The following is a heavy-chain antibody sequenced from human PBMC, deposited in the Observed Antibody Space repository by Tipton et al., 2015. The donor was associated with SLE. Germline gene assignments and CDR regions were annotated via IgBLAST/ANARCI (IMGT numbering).Heavy chain of an antibody. D-gene: IGHD7-27*01. CDR1: GFTFSSYE. V-gene: IGHV3-48*03. Sequence: GSLRLSCAASGFTFSSYEMNWVRQAPGKGLEWVSYISSSGSTIYYADSVKGRFTISRDNAKNSLYLQMNSLRAEDTAVYYCARGGWGKNPLRWYFDLWGRGTLVTVSS. CDR3: ARGGWGKNPLRWYFDL. J-gene: IGHJ2*01. CDR2: ISSSGSTI.